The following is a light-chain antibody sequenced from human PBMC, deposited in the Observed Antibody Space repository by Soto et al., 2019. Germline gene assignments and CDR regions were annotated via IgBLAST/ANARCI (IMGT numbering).Light chain of an antibody. CDR2: DAS. Sequence: DIQLTQSPSSLSASVGGRVTISRQASQDISDYLNWYQQKPGKAPKLLIYDASNLETGVPSRFSGSGSGTDFTFTISSLQPEDIATYYCQQYDNLPAVTFGGGTKVEIK. CDR3: QQYDNLPAVT. J-gene: IGKJ4*01. CDR1: QDISDY. V-gene: IGKV1-33*01.